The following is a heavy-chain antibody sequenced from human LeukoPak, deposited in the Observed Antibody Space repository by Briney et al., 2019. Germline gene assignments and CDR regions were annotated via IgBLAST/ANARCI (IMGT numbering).Heavy chain of an antibody. CDR3: AREIRVVTAIGQGRPDYFDY. Sequence: GGSLRLSCAASGFTFSSYAMSWVRQAPGKGLEWVSAISGSGGSTYYADSVKGRFTISRDNAKNSLYLQMNSLRAEDTAVYYCAREIRVVTAIGQGRPDYFDYWGQRTLVTVSS. J-gene: IGHJ4*02. CDR1: GFTFSSYA. V-gene: IGHV3-23*01. CDR2: ISGSGGST. D-gene: IGHD2-21*02.